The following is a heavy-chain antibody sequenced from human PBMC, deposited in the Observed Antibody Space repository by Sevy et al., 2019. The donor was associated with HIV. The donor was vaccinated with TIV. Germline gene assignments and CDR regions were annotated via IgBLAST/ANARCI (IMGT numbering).Heavy chain of an antibody. Sequence: GGSLRLSCAASGFTFSSYWMHWVRQAPGKGLVWVSRINSDGSSTSYADSVKGRFTISSDNAKNTQYLQMNSLRAEDTAVYYCARDPPVTMIVVGGAFDIWGQGTMVTVSS. CDR3: ARDPPVTMIVVGGAFDI. J-gene: IGHJ3*02. D-gene: IGHD3-22*01. CDR1: GFTFSSYW. V-gene: IGHV3-74*01. CDR2: INSDGSST.